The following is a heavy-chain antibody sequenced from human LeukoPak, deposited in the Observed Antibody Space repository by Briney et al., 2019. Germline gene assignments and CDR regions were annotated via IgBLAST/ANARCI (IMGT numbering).Heavy chain of an antibody. CDR3: ARARPADL. CDR2: ILSGGTT. D-gene: IGHD6-25*01. CDR1: GFTVSTYY. Sequence: PGGSLRLSCAPSGFTVSTYYMSWVRQAPGKGLECVSVILSGGTTYYADSVKGRSTISRDTSRNTLYLQMNSLRVEDTAVYYCARARPADLWGRGTLVTVSS. V-gene: IGHV3-53*01. J-gene: IGHJ2*01.